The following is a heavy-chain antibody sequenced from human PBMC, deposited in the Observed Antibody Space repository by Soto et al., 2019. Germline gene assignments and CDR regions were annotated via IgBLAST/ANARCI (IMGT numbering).Heavy chain of an antibody. CDR2: IYYSGST. CDR1: GGSISSSSYY. J-gene: IGHJ4*02. D-gene: IGHD2-21*02. Sequence: SETLSLTCTVSGGSISSSSYYWGWIRQPPGKGLEWIGSIYYSGSTYYNPSLKSRVTISVDTSKNQFSLKLSSVTAADTAVYYCARLASLAYCGGDCYSTWHYWGQVTLVTVSS. CDR3: ARLASLAYCGGDCYSTWHY. V-gene: IGHV4-39*01.